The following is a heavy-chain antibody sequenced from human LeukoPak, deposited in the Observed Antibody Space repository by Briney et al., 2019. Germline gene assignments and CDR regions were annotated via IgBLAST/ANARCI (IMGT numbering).Heavy chain of an antibody. J-gene: IGHJ3*02. Sequence: ASVKVSCKASGYTLTSYYMHWVRQAPGQGLEWMGIINPSGGSTSYAQKFQDRVTMTRDTSTSTVYMELSSLRSEDTAVYYCARSDGGNSIGLNDAFDIWGQGTMVTVSS. CDR3: ARSDGGNSIGLNDAFDI. CDR2: INPSGGST. V-gene: IGHV1-46*01. CDR1: GYTLTSYY. D-gene: IGHD4-23*01.